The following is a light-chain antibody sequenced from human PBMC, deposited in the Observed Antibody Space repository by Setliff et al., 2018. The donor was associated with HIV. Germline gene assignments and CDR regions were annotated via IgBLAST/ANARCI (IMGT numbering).Light chain of an antibody. CDR1: SSDVGSYNL. CDR3: SSYTSSSTLV. Sequence: QSALTQPASVSGSPGQSITISCTGTSSDVGSYNLVSWYQQHPGKAPKVMIYEVTKRPSGVSNRFSGSKSGNTASLTISGLQAEDEADYYCSSYTSSSTLVFGTGTKVTVL. J-gene: IGLJ1*01. V-gene: IGLV2-14*02. CDR2: EVT.